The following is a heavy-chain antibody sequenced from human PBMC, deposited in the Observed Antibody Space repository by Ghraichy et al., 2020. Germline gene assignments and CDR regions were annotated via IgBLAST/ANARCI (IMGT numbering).Heavy chain of an antibody. J-gene: IGHJ4*02. CDR1: GFTFSDYY. V-gene: IGHV3-11*06. Sequence: GSLRLSCAASGFTFSDYYMAWIRQAPGRELEWFAYISTSSLYTNYAVSVKGRFTVSRDNAQSSLYLQMHGLRVDDTAVYYCARVTASGRYQFDYWGQGTLVTVSS. CDR2: ISTSSLYT. D-gene: IGHD1-26*01. CDR3: ARVTASGRYQFDY.